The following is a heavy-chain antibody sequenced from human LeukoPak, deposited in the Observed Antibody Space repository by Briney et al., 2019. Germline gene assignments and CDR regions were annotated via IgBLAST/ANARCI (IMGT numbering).Heavy chain of an antibody. V-gene: IGHV1-69*05. D-gene: IGHD2-8*01. J-gene: IGHJ3*02. CDR3: ARLYCTNGVCDDDRGAFDI. CDR1: GCTFTSYA. Sequence: GASVKVSCKASGCTFTSYAVSWVRQAPGQGLEWMGGIIPICGTTNYAQKFQGRVTITTDKSTTTSYLELSSLRSEDTAVYYCARLYCTNGVCDDDRGAFDIWGQGTMVTVSS. CDR2: IIPICGTT.